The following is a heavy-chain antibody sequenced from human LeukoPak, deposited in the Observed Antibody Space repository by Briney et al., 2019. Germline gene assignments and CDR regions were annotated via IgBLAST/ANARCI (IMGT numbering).Heavy chain of an antibody. D-gene: IGHD6-19*01. CDR3: ARGFFGPRVAGVFDY. CDR2: INHGGST. Sequence: SETLSLTCAVYGGSFSGYYWSWIRQPPGKGLEWIGEINHGGSTNYNPSLKSRVTISVDTPKNQFSLKLSSVTAADTAVYYCARGFFGPRVAGVFDYWGQGTLVTVSS. J-gene: IGHJ4*02. CDR1: GGSFSGYY. V-gene: IGHV4-34*01.